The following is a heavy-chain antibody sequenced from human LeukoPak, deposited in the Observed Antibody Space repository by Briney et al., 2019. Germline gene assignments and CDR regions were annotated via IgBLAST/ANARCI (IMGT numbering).Heavy chain of an antibody. V-gene: IGHV3-7*01. D-gene: IGHD3-10*01. CDR3: ATHGERCFEY. J-gene: IGHJ4*02. Sequence: QAGGSLRLSCAVSGLTFSISGMHWVRQAPGKGLELVANINQDGSEKYFVDSVKGRFTMSRDNAKNSLFLQMDSLRAEDTAVYYCATHGERCFEYWGQGTLVTVSS. CDR2: INQDGSEK. CDR1: GLTFSISG.